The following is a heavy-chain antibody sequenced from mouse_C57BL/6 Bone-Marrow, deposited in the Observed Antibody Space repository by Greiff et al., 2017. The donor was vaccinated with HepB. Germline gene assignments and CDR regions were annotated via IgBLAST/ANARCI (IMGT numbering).Heavy chain of an antibody. CDR1: GFTFSSYA. CDR2: ISDGGSYT. CDR3: ARDDYGSSYRWYFDV. Sequence: EVKLMESGGGLVKPGGSLKLSCAASGFTFSSYALSWVRQTPEKRLEWVATISDGGSYTYYPDNVKGRFTISRDNAKNNLYLQMSHLKSEDTAMYYCARDDYGSSYRWYFDVWGTGTTVTVSS. V-gene: IGHV5-4*01. D-gene: IGHD1-1*01. J-gene: IGHJ1*03.